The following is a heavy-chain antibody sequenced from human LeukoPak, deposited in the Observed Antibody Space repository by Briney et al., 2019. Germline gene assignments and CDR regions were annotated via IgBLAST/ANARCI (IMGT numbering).Heavy chain of an antibody. CDR1: GFAFSSYA. V-gene: IGHV3-7*04. D-gene: IGHD2-15*01. CDR2: IKRDESEK. Sequence: GGSLRLSCAASGFAFSSYALIWVRQAPGKGLEWVANIKRDESEKYYVDSVKGRFTISRDNAKNSLYLQMNSLRAEDTAVYYCAREEGWRSFDYWGQGSLVTVSS. J-gene: IGHJ4*02. CDR3: AREEGWRSFDY.